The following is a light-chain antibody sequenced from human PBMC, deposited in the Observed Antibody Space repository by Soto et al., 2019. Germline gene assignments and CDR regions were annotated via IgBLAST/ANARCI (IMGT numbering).Light chain of an antibody. CDR3: QQFGISPWT. Sequence: EIVLTQSPGTLSLSPGERATLSCRASQSFRGNYLAWYQQKPGQAPRLLIYGASSRATGIPDRFSGSGSVTNFTLTISRLEPEDFAVYYCQQFGISPWTFGQGTKVDIK. CDR1: QSFRGNY. V-gene: IGKV3-20*01. CDR2: GAS. J-gene: IGKJ1*01.